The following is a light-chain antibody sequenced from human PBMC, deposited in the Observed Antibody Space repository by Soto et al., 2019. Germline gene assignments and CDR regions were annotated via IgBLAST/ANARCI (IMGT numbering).Light chain of an antibody. V-gene: IGLV2-23*02. CDR1: GSDVGSYKL. Sequence: QSALTQPASVSGSLGQSITIPCTGIGSDVGSYKLVSWYQQHPGKAPKVIIFEVVSRPSGVPSRFSGSKSDNTASLTISGLQADDESIYFCCSYVGTWVFGGGTKLTVL. CDR2: EVV. J-gene: IGLJ3*02. CDR3: CSYVGTWV.